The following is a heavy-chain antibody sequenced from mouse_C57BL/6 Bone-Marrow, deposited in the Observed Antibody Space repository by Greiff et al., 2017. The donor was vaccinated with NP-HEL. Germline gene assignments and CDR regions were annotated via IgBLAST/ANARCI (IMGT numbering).Heavy chain of an antibody. CDR3: AVLGYYFDY. J-gene: IGHJ2*01. Sequence: DVMLVESGGGLVKPGGSLKLSCAASGFTFSDYGMHWVRQAPEKGLEWVAYISSGSSTIYYADTVKGRFTISRDNAKNTLFLQMTSLRSEDTAMYYCAVLGYYFDYWGQGTTLTVSS. CDR1: GFTFSDYG. V-gene: IGHV5-17*01. CDR2: ISSGSSTI. D-gene: IGHD3-3*01.